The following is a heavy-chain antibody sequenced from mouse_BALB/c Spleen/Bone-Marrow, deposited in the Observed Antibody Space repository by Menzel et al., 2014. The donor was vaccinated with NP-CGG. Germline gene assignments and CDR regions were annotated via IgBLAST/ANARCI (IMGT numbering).Heavy chain of an antibody. CDR2: INPSNGRT. Sequence: VQLQQSGAELVKPGASVKLSCKASGYTFTSYWMHWVKQRPGQGLEWIGEINPSNGRTNYNEKFKSKATLTVDKSSSTAYMQLSSLTSEDSAVYYCARTGPFGYWGQGTLVTVSA. CDR1: GYTFTSYW. V-gene: IGHV1S81*02. CDR3: ARTGPFGY. D-gene: IGHD4-1*01. J-gene: IGHJ3*01.